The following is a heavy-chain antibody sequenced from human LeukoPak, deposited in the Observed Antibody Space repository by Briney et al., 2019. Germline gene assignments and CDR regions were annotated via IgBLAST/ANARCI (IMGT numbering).Heavy chain of an antibody. J-gene: IGHJ3*02. D-gene: IGHD6-13*01. V-gene: IGHV4-59*01. CDR1: GGSISNYY. Sequence: SETLSLTCTVSGGSISNYYWGWIRQPPGKGLEWIANIHYSGSTNYNPSLKSRVTISKDTSKNQFSLKLTSVSAADTAVYYCARFVGSSWLAFDIWGQGTMVTVSA. CDR2: IHYSGST. CDR3: ARFVGSSWLAFDI.